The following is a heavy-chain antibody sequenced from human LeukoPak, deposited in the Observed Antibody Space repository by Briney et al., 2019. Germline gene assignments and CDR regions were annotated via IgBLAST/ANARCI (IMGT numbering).Heavy chain of an antibody. D-gene: IGHD2-2*01. V-gene: IGHV3-9*01. Sequence: GGSLRLSCAASGFTFDDYAMHWVRQAPGKGLEWVSGISWNSGSIGYADSVKGRFTISRDSAKNSLYLQMNSLRAEDTALYYCAKEYQLPFGVYWGQGTLVTVSS. CDR1: GFTFDDYA. CDR2: ISWNSGSI. J-gene: IGHJ4*02. CDR3: AKEYQLPFGVY.